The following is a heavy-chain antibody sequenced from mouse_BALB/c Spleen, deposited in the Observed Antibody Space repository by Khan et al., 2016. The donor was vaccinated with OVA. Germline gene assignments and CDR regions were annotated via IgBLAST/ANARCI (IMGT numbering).Heavy chain of an antibody. CDR1: GYTFPEYT. Sequence: VQLQQSGPELVKPGASVKISCKTSGYTFPEYTVHWVKQSLGKSLDWIGVINPKNGGTAYNQKFKGKATLTVDKSSSTAYMEFRSLTSEGAEVYYCERDEGHSWGQGTSVTVAS. D-gene: IGHD3-3*01. CDR2: INPKNGGT. J-gene: IGHJ4*01. V-gene: IGHV1-18*01. CDR3: ERDEGHS.